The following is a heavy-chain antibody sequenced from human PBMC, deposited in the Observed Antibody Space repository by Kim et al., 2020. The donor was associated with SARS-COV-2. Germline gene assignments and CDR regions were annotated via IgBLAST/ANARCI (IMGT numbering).Heavy chain of an antibody. CDR1: GDSVSTNSAA. V-gene: IGHV6-1*01. CDR3: AREFDSHHDY. J-gene: IGHJ4*02. D-gene: IGHD3-9*01. Sequence: SQTLSLTCAISGDSVSTNSAAWSWLRQSPSRGLELLGRTYHRSKWYNDYAVSVKSRITIIPDTSKNQFSLQLNSVTPEDTAVYYCAREFDSHHDYWGLGTLVTVSS. CDR2: TYHRSKWYN.